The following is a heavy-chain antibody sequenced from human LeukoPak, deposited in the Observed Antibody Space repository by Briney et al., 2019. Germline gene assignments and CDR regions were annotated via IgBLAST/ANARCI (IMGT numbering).Heavy chain of an antibody. D-gene: IGHD6-19*01. CDR1: GFTFSSYA. CDR3: ARDLLLNSSGWYSFYYYYGMDV. Sequence: AGRSLRLSCAASGFTFSSYAMHWVRQVPGKGLEWVAVISYDGSNKYYADSVKGRFTISRDNSKNTLYLQMNSLRAEDTAVYYCARDLLLNSSGWYSFYYYYGMDVWGQGTTVTVSS. V-gene: IGHV3-30-3*01. CDR2: ISYDGSNK. J-gene: IGHJ6*02.